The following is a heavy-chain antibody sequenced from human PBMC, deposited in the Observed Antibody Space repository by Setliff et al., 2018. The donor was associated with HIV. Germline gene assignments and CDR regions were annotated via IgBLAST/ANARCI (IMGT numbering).Heavy chain of an antibody. D-gene: IGHD6-13*01. CDR3: AGSMGYFVKAD. CDR1: GFTFGDYA. CDR2: IKSKSDGGTK. Sequence: SGGSLRLSCTASGFTFGDYAMSWVRQAPGKGLEWVGRIKSKSDGGTKDYAAPVKGRFTISRDDSKNTLYLQMNSLKIEDTAIYYCAGSMGYFVKADWGQGILVTVSS. J-gene: IGHJ4*02. V-gene: IGHV3-15*01.